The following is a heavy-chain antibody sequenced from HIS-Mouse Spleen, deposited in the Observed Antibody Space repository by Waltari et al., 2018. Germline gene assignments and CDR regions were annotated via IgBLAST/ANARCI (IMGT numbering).Heavy chain of an antibody. V-gene: IGHV4-39*07. Sequence: QLQLQESGPGLVKPSETLSLTCTVSGGSISSSSYYWGWIRQPPGKGLEWIGIMYYIGSTYYNPTLKSRVTISVDTSKNQFSLKLSSVTAADTAVYYCAREIPYSSSWYDWYFDLWGRGTLVTVSS. J-gene: IGHJ2*01. D-gene: IGHD6-13*01. CDR3: AREIPYSSSWYDWYFDL. CDR2: MYYIGST. CDR1: GGSISSSSYY.